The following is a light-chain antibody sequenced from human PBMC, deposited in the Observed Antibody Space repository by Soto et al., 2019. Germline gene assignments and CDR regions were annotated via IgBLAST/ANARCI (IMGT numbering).Light chain of an antibody. J-gene: IGKJ3*01. CDR2: DAS. CDR3: QHRASWPPT. Sequence: EIVLTQSPATLSLSPGEVASFSCRTSQIVGSYLAWYQQKPGQAPRLLIYDASNRATGIPARFSASGSGTFFTLTISILDPEDFAVYYCQHRASWPPTFGPGTKVDIK. CDR1: QIVGSY. V-gene: IGKV3-11*01.